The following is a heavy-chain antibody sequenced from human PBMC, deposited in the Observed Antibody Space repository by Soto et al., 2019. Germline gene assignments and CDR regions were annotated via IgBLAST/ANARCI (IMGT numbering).Heavy chain of an antibody. CDR1: AGSFSHYY. J-gene: IGHJ6*02. CDR3: ARDWYSSGWYSSSYYYGMDV. V-gene: IGHV4-34*01. Sequence: SETLSLTCAVYAGSFSHYYWNWIRQSPGKGLEWIGKIKHSGSSNYNPSLRSRVSISVDMSKNQFSLRLSSVTAEDTAVYYCARDWYSSGWYSSSYYYGMDVWGQGTTVTVSS. CDR2: IKHSGSS. D-gene: IGHD6-19*01.